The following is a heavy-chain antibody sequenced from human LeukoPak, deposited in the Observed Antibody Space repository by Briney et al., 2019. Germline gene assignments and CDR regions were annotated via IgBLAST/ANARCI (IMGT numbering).Heavy chain of an antibody. CDR2: INAYNCNT. J-gene: IGHJ6*03. CDR3: ARDASYYYYMDV. Sequence: ASVNVSCKASGYTFTSYGISRVRQAPGQGLGWMGWINAYNCNTNFAQKLQGRVTINTDTSTSTAYMELRSLRSDDTAVYYSARDASYYYYMDVWGKGTTVTVSS. V-gene: IGHV1-18*01. CDR1: GYTFTSYG.